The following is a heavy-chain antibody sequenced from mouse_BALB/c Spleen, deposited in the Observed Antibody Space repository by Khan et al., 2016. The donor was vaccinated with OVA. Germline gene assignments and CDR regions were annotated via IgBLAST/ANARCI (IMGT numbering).Heavy chain of an antibody. J-gene: IGHJ3*01. V-gene: IGHV8-8*01. CDR2: IWWDDDK. CDR3: VRPPYGNYAWFAY. CDR1: GFSLSTSGVG. Sequence: QVTLKESGPGILQPSQTLSLTCSFSGFSLSTSGVGVGWIRQPSGKTLEWLAHIWWDDDKRYNPALKSRLTISKDTSTNQVFIKIASVDTADIATYSCVRPPYGNYAWFAYWGQGTLVTVSA. D-gene: IGHD2-1*01.